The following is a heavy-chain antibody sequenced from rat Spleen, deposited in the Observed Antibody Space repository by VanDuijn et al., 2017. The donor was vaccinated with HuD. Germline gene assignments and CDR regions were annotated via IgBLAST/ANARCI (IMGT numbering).Heavy chain of an antibody. J-gene: IGHJ3*01. D-gene: IGHD1-1*01. CDR3: TTVLQGHGFAY. Sequence: EVQLVESGGGLVQPGRSLKLSCVASGFTFNNYWMTWIRQAPGKGLEWLSSISPDGGSTYYPDSMKGRFTISRDNAENTVYLQMNSLRSEDTATYFCTTVLQGHGFAYWGQGTLVTVSS. CDR2: ISPDGGST. CDR1: GFTFNNYW. V-gene: IGHV5-58*01.